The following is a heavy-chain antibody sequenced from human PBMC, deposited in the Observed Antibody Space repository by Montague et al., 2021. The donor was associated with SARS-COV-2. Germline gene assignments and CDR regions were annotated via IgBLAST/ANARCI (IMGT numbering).Heavy chain of an antibody. Sequence: PALVTPTQTLTLTCTFSGFSLSTSGMCVSWVRQSPGKALEWLALIDWDDDKYYSTSLKTRLTISKDTSKDQVVLTMTNMDPVDTATYYCARIWGATRGDAFDIWGQGTMVTVSS. CDR2: IDWDDDK. V-gene: IGHV2-70*20. J-gene: IGHJ3*02. CDR1: GFSLSTSGMC. CDR3: ARIWGATRGDAFDI. D-gene: IGHD1-26*01.